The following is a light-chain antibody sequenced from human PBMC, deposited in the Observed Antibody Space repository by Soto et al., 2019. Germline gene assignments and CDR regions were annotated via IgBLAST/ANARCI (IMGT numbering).Light chain of an antibody. CDR1: SIDVGGYNY. Sequence: QSALTQRASVSGSPGQSITISCTGTSIDVGGYNYVSWYQQHPGRAPQLMIYDVSHRPSGVSNRFSGSRSGNTASLTISGLQAEDEADYYCSSYATSTTVLFGEGTKLTVL. CDR3: SSYATSTTVL. CDR2: DVS. V-gene: IGLV2-14*03. J-gene: IGLJ2*01.